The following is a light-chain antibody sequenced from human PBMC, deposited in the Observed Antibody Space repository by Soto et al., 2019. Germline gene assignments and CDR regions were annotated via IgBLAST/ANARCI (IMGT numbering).Light chain of an antibody. CDR2: GNS. J-gene: IGLJ1*01. CDR3: QSYYSSLSGYV. CDR1: SSNIGAGYD. Sequence: QSVLTQPPSVSGAPGQRVTISCTGSSSNIGAGYDVHWYQQLPGTAPKLLIYGNSNRPSGVPDRFSGSKSGTSASLAITGFQAEDEADYYCQSYYSSLSGYVFGTGTKLTVL. V-gene: IGLV1-40*01.